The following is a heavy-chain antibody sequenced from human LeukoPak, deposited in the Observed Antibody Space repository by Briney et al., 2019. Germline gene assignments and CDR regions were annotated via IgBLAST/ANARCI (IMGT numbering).Heavy chain of an antibody. Sequence: ASVKVSCKTSGYTFTYFGITWVRQAPGQGLEWMGWISTYNGNAKYAQNLQGRVTMTTDTSTTTVYMELRSLRSDDTAVYYCARDLEGNGDSPDIWGQGIMVTVSS. D-gene: IGHD4-17*01. CDR1: GYTFTYFG. J-gene: IGHJ3*02. CDR3: ARDLEGNGDSPDI. V-gene: IGHV1-18*01. CDR2: ISTYNGNA.